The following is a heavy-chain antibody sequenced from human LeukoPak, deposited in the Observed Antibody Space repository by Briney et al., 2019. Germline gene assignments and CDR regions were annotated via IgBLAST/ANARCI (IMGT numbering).Heavy chain of an antibody. CDR3: ARDYGGDY. V-gene: IGHV3-21*01. J-gene: IGHJ4*02. CDR1: GFRFSSYS. D-gene: IGHD4-23*01. Sequence: PGGSLRLSCVASGFRFSSYSMNWVRQAPGKGLEWVSSISFSGNYIYYADSVRGRITLSRDNAKNSLFLQMNSLRAEDTAVYYCARDYGGDYWGQGTLVTVSS. CDR2: ISFSGNYI.